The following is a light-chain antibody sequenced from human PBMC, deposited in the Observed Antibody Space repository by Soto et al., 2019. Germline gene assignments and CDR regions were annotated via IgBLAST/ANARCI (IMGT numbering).Light chain of an antibody. CDR2: SNR. V-gene: IGLV1-40*01. CDR1: NSNLGAGYD. CDR3: QAYDYSLTAFV. Sequence: QSVLTQPPSASGAPGQRVTISCTGNNSNLGAGYDVHWYQQLPGAAPKLVIFSNRNRPSGVPERFSGSKSGTSASLAITGLQAEDEADYYCQAYDYSLTAFVFGGGTKLTVL. J-gene: IGLJ3*02.